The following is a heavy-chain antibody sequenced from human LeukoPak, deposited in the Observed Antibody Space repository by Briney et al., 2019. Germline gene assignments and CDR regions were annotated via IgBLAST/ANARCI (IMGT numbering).Heavy chain of an antibody. CDR1: GGSFSGYY. D-gene: IGHD5-18*01. Sequence: SETLSLTCAVYGGSFSGYYWSWIRQPPGKGLEWIGEINHSGSTNYNPSLKSRVTISVDTSKNQFSLKLSSVTAADTAVYYCASTAILDYWGQGTLVTVSS. J-gene: IGHJ4*02. CDR3: ASTAILDY. CDR2: INHSGST. V-gene: IGHV4-34*01.